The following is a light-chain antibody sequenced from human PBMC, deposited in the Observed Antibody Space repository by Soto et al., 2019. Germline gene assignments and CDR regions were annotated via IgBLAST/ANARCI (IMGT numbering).Light chain of an antibody. CDR1: QGVSSNS. CDR2: GAS. Sequence: EIVLTQSPGTLSLSPGEGATLSCRASQGVSSNSLAWYQQKPGQAPRLLIYGASTRATGVPDRFSGSGSGTDFTLTISRLEPEDFAVYYCHQYGSSRRSFGQGTKGGYQ. J-gene: IGKJ1*01. CDR3: HQYGSSRRS. V-gene: IGKV3-20*01.